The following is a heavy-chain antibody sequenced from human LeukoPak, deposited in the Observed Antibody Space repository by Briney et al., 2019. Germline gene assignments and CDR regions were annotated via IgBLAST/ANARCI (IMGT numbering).Heavy chain of an antibody. J-gene: IGHJ4*02. D-gene: IGHD4-23*01. CDR1: GFTFSSYA. CDR2: ISGSGGST. CDR3: AKHRVPDYGGNSVGPYCFDY. Sequence: PGGSLRLSCAASGFTFSSYAMSWVRQAPGKGLEWVSAISGSGGSTYYADSVKGRFTISRDNSKNTLYLQMNSLRAEDTAVYYCAKHRVPDYGGNSVGPYCFDYWGQGTLVTVSS. V-gene: IGHV3-23*01.